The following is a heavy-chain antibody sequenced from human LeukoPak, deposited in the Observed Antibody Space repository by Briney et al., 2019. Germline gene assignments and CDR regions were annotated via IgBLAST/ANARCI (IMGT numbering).Heavy chain of an antibody. CDR3: ARVRSGYDYYYYYMDV. D-gene: IGHD3-3*01. Sequence: SETLSLTCTVSGGSISSYYWSWIRQPPGKGLEWVGYIYYSGSTNYNPSLKSRVTISVDTSKNQFSLKRSSATAADTAVYYCARVRSGYDYYYYYMDVWGKGTTVTVSS. V-gene: IGHV4-59*01. J-gene: IGHJ6*03. CDR2: IYYSGST. CDR1: GGSISSYY.